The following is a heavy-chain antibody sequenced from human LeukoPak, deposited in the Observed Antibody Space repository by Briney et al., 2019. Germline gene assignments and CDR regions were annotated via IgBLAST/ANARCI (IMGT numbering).Heavy chain of an antibody. Sequence: GGSLRLSCAASGFTFSSYAMSWVRQAPGKGLEWVSAISGSGGSTYYADSVKGRFTISRDNSKNMLYLQMNSLRAEDTAVYYCAKQSSRRLDYFDYWGQGTLVTVSS. CDR3: AKQSSRRLDYFDY. V-gene: IGHV3-23*01. CDR2: ISGSGGST. J-gene: IGHJ4*02. CDR1: GFTFSSYA. D-gene: IGHD6-13*01.